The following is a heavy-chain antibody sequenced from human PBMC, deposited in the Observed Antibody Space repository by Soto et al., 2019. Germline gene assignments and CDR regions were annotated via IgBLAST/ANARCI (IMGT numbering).Heavy chain of an antibody. Sequence: PWGSLRLSCAASTLSISNSWMNWVRLAPGKGLEWVANIKKDGSEKYYVDSVKGRFTISRDNAKNSVYLQMNSLRVDDTGVYYCAGGTGWLIDYWGQGTLVTVSS. V-gene: IGHV3-7*01. CDR2: IKKDGSEK. CDR1: TLSISNSW. J-gene: IGHJ4*02. D-gene: IGHD2-8*02. CDR3: AGGTGWLIDY.